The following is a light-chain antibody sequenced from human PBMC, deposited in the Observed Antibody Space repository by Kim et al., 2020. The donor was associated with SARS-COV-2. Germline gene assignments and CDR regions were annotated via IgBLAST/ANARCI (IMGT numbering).Light chain of an antibody. CDR1: SSDVGGYNY. Sequence: QSALTQPASVSGSPGQSITISCTGTSSDVGGYNYVSWYQQHPGEAPKLMIEDVSNRPSGVSDRFSGSKSGNTASLTISGLQAEDEADYYCSSYTISSTLVFGGGTKLTVL. CDR3: SSYTISSTLV. V-gene: IGLV2-14*03. J-gene: IGLJ3*02. CDR2: DVS.